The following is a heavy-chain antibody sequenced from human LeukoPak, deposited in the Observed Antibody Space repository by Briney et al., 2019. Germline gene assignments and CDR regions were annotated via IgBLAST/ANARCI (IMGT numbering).Heavy chain of an antibody. J-gene: IGHJ3*02. CDR1: GFTLSSHG. V-gene: IGHV3-48*01. CDR2: INIGSTTK. Sequence: GGSLRLSCAASGFTLSSHGMNWVRQAPGKGLEWVSYINIGSTTKYYADSVKGRFTIARDNAKNSLYLQMNSLRAEDTAVYYCAKARRGSYREAFDIWGQGTMVTVSS. D-gene: IGHD1-26*01. CDR3: AKARRGSYREAFDI.